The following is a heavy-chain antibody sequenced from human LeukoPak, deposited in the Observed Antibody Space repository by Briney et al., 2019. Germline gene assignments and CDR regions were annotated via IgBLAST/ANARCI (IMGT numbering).Heavy chain of an antibody. CDR1: GFTFSSYA. CDR2: ISYDGSNK. CDR3: AFGYSYGYAYFDY. J-gene: IGHJ4*02. D-gene: IGHD5-18*01. Sequence: GGSLRLSCAASGFTFSSYAMHWVRQAPGKGLEWVAVISYDGSNKYYADSVKGRFTISRDNSKNTLYLQMNSLRAEDTAVYYCAFGYSYGYAYFDYWGQGTLVTVSS. V-gene: IGHV3-30-3*01.